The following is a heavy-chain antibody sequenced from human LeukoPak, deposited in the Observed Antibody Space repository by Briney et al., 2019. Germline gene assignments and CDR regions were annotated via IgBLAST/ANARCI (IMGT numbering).Heavy chain of an antibody. CDR1: GFTFSSYG. CDR3: AKGSTQSSGWYGFDY. CDR2: ISYDGSNK. J-gene: IGHJ4*02. V-gene: IGHV3-30*18. D-gene: IGHD6-19*01. Sequence: GGSLRLSCAASGFTFSSYGMHWVRQAPGKGLEGVAVISYDGSNKYYADSVKGRFTISRDNSKNTLYLQMNSLRAEDTAVYYCAKGSTQSSGWYGFDYWGQGTLVTVSS.